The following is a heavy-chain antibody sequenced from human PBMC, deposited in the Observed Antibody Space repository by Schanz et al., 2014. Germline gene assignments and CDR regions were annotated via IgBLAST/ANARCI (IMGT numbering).Heavy chain of an antibody. D-gene: IGHD6-19*01. CDR1: GYTFTSYS. Sequence: QVQLVQSGAEVKKPGASVKVSCKASGYTFTSYSMHWVRQAPGQGLEWMGIINLSGGSTNNAQKFQGRVTMTADTSTSTAYMDLRSLRSDDTAVYYCARGGYSSGWYDRDIAHFDYWGQGTLVTVSS. V-gene: IGHV1-46*01. CDR3: ARGGYSSGWYDRDIAHFDY. J-gene: IGHJ4*02. CDR2: INLSGGST.